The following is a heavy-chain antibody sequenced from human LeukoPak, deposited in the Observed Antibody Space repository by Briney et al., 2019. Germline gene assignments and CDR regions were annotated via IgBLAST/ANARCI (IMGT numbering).Heavy chain of an antibody. CDR1: GGTFTSYA. Sequence: ASVKLSCKASGGTFTSYAISWGRQAPGHGLGWLGGIIPIFGTANYAQKFQGRVTITTDESTSTAYMELSSLRSEDTAVYYCARVPTGYYDSSGYYSWTNWFDPWGQGTLVTVSS. CDR3: ARVPTGYYDSSGYYSWTNWFDP. CDR2: IIPIFGTA. D-gene: IGHD3-22*01. J-gene: IGHJ5*02. V-gene: IGHV1-69*05.